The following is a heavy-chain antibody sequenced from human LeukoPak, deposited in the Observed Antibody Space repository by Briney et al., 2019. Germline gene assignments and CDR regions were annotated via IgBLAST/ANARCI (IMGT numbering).Heavy chain of an antibody. V-gene: IGHV3-9*03. J-gene: IGHJ3*02. CDR3: TRDRSGSYIGGSFHI. Sequence: PGRSLRLSCAASGFTFDNYAMHWVRQAPGKGLEWVSGINWSGGNIGYADSVKGRFTISRGNAKNSLYLQMNSLRVDDMAFYYCTRDRSGSYIGGSFHIWGQGTMVTVSS. CDR2: INWSGGNI. CDR1: GFTFDNYA. D-gene: IGHD1-26*01.